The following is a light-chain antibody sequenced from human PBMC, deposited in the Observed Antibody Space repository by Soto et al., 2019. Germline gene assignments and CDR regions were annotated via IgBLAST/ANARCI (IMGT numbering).Light chain of an antibody. V-gene: IGKV3-20*01. CDR1: QSVSSSY. CDR2: GAS. Sequence: ESVLTQSPGTLSLSPGERVTLSCRASQSVSSSYLAWYQQKPGQAPRLLIYGASSRATGIPDRFSGSGSGTDFTLTISRLEPEDFAVYYCQQYGSSRTFGQGTKVDIK. J-gene: IGKJ1*01. CDR3: QQYGSSRT.